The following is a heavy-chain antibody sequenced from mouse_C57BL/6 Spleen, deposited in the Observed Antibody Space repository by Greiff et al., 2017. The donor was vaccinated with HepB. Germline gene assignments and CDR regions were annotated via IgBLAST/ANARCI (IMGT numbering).Heavy chain of an antibody. Sequence: VKLQESGAELVKPGASVKMSCKASGYTFTSYWITWVKQRPGQGLEWIGDIYPGSGSTNYNEKFKSKATLTVDTSSSTAYMQLSSLTSEDSAVYYCARSKLGPWDYWGQGTTLTVSS. CDR3: ARSKLGPWDY. CDR2: IYPGSGST. D-gene: IGHD4-1*01. CDR1: GYTFTSYW. J-gene: IGHJ2*01. V-gene: IGHV1-55*01.